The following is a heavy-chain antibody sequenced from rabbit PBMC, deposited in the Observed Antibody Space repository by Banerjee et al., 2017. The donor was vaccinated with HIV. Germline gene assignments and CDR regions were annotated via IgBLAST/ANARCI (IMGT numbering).Heavy chain of an antibody. D-gene: IGHD1-1*01. CDR1: GFSLSSND. V-gene: IGHV1S7*01. J-gene: IGHJ4*01. Sequence: QLKETGGGLVQPGESLTLSCKVYGFSLSSNDMSWVRQAPGKGLERIGVIVVAKGNTYYASWVNGRFTISIDNAQNTVFLQLHSLTAADTATYFCARGDTRSRHSPFNFLRPGPLVTVS. CDR2: IVVAKGNT. CDR3: ARGDTRSRHSPFNF.